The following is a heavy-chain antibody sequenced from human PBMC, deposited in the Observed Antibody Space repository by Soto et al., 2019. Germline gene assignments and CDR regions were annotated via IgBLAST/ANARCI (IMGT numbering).Heavy chain of an antibody. V-gene: IGHV5-51*01. CDR3: ARLFGSGWSGFDP. CDR1: GYMFRTIW. CDR2: IYPGDSDT. Sequence: GEPMKISCKGSGYMFRTIWIGWVRQMPGKGLEWMGIIYPGDSDTRYSPSFEGQVTISADKSISTTYLQWSSLKASDTAIYHCARLFGSGWSGFDPWGQGTLVTVSS. D-gene: IGHD6-19*01. J-gene: IGHJ5*02.